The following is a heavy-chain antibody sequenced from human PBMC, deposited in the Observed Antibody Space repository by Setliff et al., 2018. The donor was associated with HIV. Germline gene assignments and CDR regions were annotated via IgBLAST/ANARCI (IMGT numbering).Heavy chain of an antibody. V-gene: IGHV3-21*06. CDR2: ISSTGAHI. Sequence: GGSLRLSCAASGFTFSSYSMNWVRQAPGKGLEWGASISSTGAHISTADSLKGRFTISRDNGRNSLYLKMNSLRAEDTAVYYCARGARLQYFDWPSYALDVWGQGTTVTVSS. CDR1: GFTFSSYS. CDR3: ARGARLQYFDWPSYALDV. D-gene: IGHD3-9*01. J-gene: IGHJ6*02.